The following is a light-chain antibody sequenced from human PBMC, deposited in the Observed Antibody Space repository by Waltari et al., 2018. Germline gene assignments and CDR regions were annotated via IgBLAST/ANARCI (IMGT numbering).Light chain of an antibody. CDR3: QTWDTGTHVV. CDR2: VSSAGSH. Sequence: QVVLTQSPSASASLGASVKLTCTPSSGHSSYAIAWHNQQPEKGPRYLIKVSSAGSHQKGDGIPDRFSGSSSGTERYLTISSVQSEDEADYYCQTWDTGTHVVFGGGTKLTVL. J-gene: IGLJ2*01. CDR1: SGHSSYA. V-gene: IGLV4-69*01.